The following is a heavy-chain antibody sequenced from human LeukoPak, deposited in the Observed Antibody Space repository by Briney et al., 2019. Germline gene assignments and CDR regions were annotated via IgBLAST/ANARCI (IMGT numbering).Heavy chain of an antibody. D-gene: IGHD3-22*01. V-gene: IGHV3-23*01. CDR1: GFTFSSYG. CDR2: ISGSGGST. CDR3: AKGHYYDSSGYYLAEYFQH. J-gene: IGHJ1*01. Sequence: GGSLRLSCAASGFTFSSYGISRVRQAPGKGLEWVSAISGSGGSTYYADSVKGRFTISRDNSKNTLYLQMNSLRAEDTAVYYCAKGHYYDSSGYYLAEYFQHWGQGTLVTVSS.